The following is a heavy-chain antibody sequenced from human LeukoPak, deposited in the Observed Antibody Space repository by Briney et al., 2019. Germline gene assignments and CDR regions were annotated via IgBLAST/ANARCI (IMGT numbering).Heavy chain of an antibody. Sequence: SETLSLTCAVSGDSLSSGDYSWSWLRQPSGRGLEWIGYIFHSGSSYYNPSLKSRVTISVDRSKNQFSLRLTSVTAADTAVYYCARELWFVNAPGSWFDPWGQGTLVTVSS. J-gene: IGHJ5*02. V-gene: IGHV4-30-2*01. CDR2: IFHSGSS. CDR3: ARELWFVNAPGSWFDP. CDR1: GDSLSSGDYS. D-gene: IGHD3-10*01.